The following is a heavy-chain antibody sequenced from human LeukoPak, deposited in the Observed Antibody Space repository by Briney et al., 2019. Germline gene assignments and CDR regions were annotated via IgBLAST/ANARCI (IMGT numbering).Heavy chain of an antibody. J-gene: IGHJ4*02. CDR2: FDPEDGEK. Sequence: EASVKVSCKISGYTLTDLSMHWVRQAPGKGLEWMGRFDPEDGEKIYAQNFQGRVTMTEDTSADTAYMELYSLRSEDTAVYYCATGPIDMIVDYLHYWGQGTLVTVSS. CDR1: GYTLTDLS. D-gene: IGHD3-16*01. V-gene: IGHV1-24*01. CDR3: ATGPIDMIVDYLHY.